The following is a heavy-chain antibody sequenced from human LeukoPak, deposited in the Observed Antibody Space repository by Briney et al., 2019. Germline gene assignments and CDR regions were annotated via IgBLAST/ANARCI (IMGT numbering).Heavy chain of an antibody. CDR1: GYTFTGYG. CDR2: ISTSSGNT. D-gene: IGHD2-21*01. V-gene: IGHV1-18*01. J-gene: IGHJ4*02. Sequence: ASVKVSCKASGYTFTGYGISWLRQAPGQGLEWMAWISTSSGNTHYAQKFQGRVTMTTDTSTSTASMDLRSLRSDDTAVYYRARERGRVVIDYFDYWGQGTLVTVSS. CDR3: ARERGRVVIDYFDY.